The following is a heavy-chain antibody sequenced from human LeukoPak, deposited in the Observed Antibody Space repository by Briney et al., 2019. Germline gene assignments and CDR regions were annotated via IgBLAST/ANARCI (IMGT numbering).Heavy chain of an antibody. Sequence: PSETLSLTCAVSVGSIRDYQWSWVRQPPGKGVEWIGHINIKGGIGYNPSTRRRLSFSIDKSREQFTRKRRCGAVGDTAMYYCETSNDYNVAPFDLWGLGTQVTVAS. V-gene: IGHV4-4*07. CDR3: ETSNDYNVAPFDL. CDR1: VGSIRDYQ. CDR2: INIKGGI. J-gene: IGHJ4*02. D-gene: IGHD3-10*01.